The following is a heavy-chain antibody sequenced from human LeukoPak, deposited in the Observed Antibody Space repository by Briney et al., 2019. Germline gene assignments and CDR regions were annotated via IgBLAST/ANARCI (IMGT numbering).Heavy chain of an antibody. CDR3: ARLPELPDFGDY. CDR1: GFTFSSYS. J-gene: IGHJ4*02. V-gene: IGHV3-21*01. Sequence: PGGSLRLSCAASGFTFSSYSMTWVRQAPGKGLEWISSISSISTYKFYADSVKGRFTISRDDSENSLYLQMNSLRVEDTAVYYCARLPELPDFGDYWGQGTLVTVPS. D-gene: IGHD3-10*01. CDR2: ISSISTYK.